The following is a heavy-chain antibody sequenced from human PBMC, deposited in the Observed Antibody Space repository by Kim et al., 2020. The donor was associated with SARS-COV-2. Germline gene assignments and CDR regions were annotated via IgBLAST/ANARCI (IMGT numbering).Heavy chain of an antibody. D-gene: IGHD4-4*01. CDR1: GYSFTSYW. Sequence: GESLKISCKGSGYSFTSYWISWVRQMPGKGLEWMGRIDPSDSYTNYSPSFQGHVTISADKSISTAHLQWTSLKASDTAMYYCARQTDYSNYEEDRTHRLNWFDPWGQGTLVTVSS. V-gene: IGHV5-10-1*01. CDR2: IDPSDSYT. CDR3: ARQTDYSNYEEDRTHRLNWFDP. J-gene: IGHJ5*02.